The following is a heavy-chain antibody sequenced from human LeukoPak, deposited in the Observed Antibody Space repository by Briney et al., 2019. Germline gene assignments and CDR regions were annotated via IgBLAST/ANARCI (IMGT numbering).Heavy chain of an antibody. D-gene: IGHD3-9*01. V-gene: IGHV1-46*01. J-gene: IGHJ6*03. Sequence: GASVKVSCKASGSTFTDYYMHWVRQAPGQGLEWMGIINPSGGSTSYAQKFQGRVTMTRDMSTSTAYMELSSLRSEDTAVYYCARTYYDILDPLLDPQYMDVWGKGTTVTVSS. CDR2: INPSGGST. CDR1: GSTFTDYY. CDR3: ARTYYDILDPLLDPQYMDV.